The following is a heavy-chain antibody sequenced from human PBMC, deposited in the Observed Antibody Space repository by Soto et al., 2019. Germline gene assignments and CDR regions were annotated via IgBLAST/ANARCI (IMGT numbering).Heavy chain of an antibody. CDR1: GFTFETYG. D-gene: IGHD6-13*01. Sequence: GGSLRLSCAASGFTFETYGMHWVRQAPGKGLEWMAVISYDGSNKYYADSVKGRFTISRDNSKNTLYLQMNSLRAEDTAVYYCAKDQGSSWYEIDYWGQGTLVTVSS. J-gene: IGHJ4*02. CDR3: AKDQGSSWYEIDY. CDR2: ISYDGSNK. V-gene: IGHV3-30*18.